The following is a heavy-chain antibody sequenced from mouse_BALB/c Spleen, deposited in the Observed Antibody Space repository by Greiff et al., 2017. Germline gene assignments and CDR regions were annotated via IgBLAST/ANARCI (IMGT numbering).Heavy chain of an antibody. D-gene: IGHD1-1*01. J-gene: IGHJ3*01. V-gene: IGHV3-1*02. CDR1: GYSITSGYS. CDR2: IHYSGST. Sequence: EVKLQESGPDLVKPSQSLSLTCTVTGYSITSGYSWHWIRQFPGNKLEWMGYIHYSGSTNYNPSLKSRISITRDTSKNQFFLQLNSVTTEDTATYYCAIGITTVVATAWFAYWGQGTLVTVSA. CDR3: AIGITTVVATAWFAY.